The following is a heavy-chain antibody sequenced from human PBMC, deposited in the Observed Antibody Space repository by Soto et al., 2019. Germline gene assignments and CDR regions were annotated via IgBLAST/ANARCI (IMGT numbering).Heavy chain of an antibody. CDR3: AGERGRVTDY. V-gene: IGHV3-43*01. CDR1: GFTFDDYA. J-gene: IGHJ4*02. CDR2: ITWEGGST. D-gene: IGHD3-10*01. Sequence: EVQLVESGGLVVQPGGSLRLSCSASGFTFDDYAMHWVRQTPGKGLEWVSLITWEGGSTFYAYSVRGRFTISRDNNKNSLYLQMSSLKSYDSALYDCAGERGRVTDYWGQGTLVIVSS.